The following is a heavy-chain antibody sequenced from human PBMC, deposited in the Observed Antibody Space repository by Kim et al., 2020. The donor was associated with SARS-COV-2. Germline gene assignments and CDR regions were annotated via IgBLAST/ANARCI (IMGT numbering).Heavy chain of an antibody. CDR3: ASPRGEYYYDSSGIFDY. V-gene: IGHV3-48*03. Sequence: VKGRFTISRDNATNSLYLQMNSLRAESTAVYYCASPRGEYYYDSSGIFDYWGQGTLVTVSS. D-gene: IGHD3-22*01. J-gene: IGHJ4*02.